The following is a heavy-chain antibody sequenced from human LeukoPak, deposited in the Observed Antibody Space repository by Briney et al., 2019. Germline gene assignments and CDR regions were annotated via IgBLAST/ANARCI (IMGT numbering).Heavy chain of an antibody. CDR2: ISSSSYI. J-gene: IGHJ4*02. Sequence: PGGSLRLSCAASGFTFSSYSMNWVRQAPGKGLEWVSSISSSSYIYYADSVKGRFTISRDNAKNSLYLQMNSLRAEDTAVYYCARNDYGSGSYITLFDYWGQGTLVTVSS. D-gene: IGHD3-10*01. V-gene: IGHV3-21*01. CDR3: ARNDYGSGSYITLFDY. CDR1: GFTFSSYS.